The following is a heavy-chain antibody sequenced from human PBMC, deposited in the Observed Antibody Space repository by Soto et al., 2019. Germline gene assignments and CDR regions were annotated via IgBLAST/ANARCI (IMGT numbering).Heavy chain of an antibody. V-gene: IGHV3-33*01. J-gene: IGHJ4*02. CDR3: ARDSLSGWPDY. CDR2: IWYDGSNK. Sequence: PGGSLRLSCAASGFTFSSYGMHWVRQAPGKGLEWVAVIWYDGSNKYYADSVKGRFTISRDNSKNTLYLQMNSLRAEDTAVYYCARDSLSGWPDYWGQGTLVTVSS. CDR1: GFTFSSYG. D-gene: IGHD6-19*01.